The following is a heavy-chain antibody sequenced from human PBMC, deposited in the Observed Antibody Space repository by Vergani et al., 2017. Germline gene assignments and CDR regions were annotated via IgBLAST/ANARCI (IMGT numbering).Heavy chain of an antibody. V-gene: IGHV3-73*02. CDR1: GFTFSGSA. J-gene: IGHJ4*02. Sequence: EVQLVESGGGLVQPGGSLKLSCAASGFTFSGSAMHWVRQASGKGLEWVGRIRSKANSYATAYAASVKGRFTISRDDSKNTAYLQMNSLKTEDTAVYYCTRSDDFWSGYSDYLGQGTLVTVSS. D-gene: IGHD3-3*01. CDR2: IRSKANSYAT. CDR3: TRSDDFWSGYSDY.